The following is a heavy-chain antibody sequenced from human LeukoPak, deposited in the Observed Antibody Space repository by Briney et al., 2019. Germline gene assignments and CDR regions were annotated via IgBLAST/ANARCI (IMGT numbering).Heavy chain of an antibody. CDR2: IYYSGST. V-gene: IGHV4-59*08. CDR3: ARQADDSSSSLVYFDY. Sequence: SETLSLTCTVSGGSISSYYWSWIRKPPGKGLVWIGYIYYSGSTNYNPSLKSRVTISVDTSKNQFSLKLSSVTAADTAVYYCARQADDSSSSLVYFDYWGQGTLVTVSS. J-gene: IGHJ4*02. CDR1: GGSISSYY. D-gene: IGHD6-6*01.